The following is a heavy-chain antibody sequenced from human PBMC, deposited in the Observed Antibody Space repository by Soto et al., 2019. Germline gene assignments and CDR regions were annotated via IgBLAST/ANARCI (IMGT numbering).Heavy chain of an antibody. CDR2: ITNDASVQ. CDR1: SVTINVHG. V-gene: IGHV3-30*03. D-gene: IGHD3-3*01. CDR3: ARDIWSGDYKWFDS. Sequence: GGSLRISCTSSSVTINVHGIQWVRQAPAKGLEWVAFITNDASVQYYAESVKGRFTISRDHSKNTVDLQMSSLRSEESAVYYCARDIWSGDYKWFDSWGPGTLVTVSS. J-gene: IGHJ5*01.